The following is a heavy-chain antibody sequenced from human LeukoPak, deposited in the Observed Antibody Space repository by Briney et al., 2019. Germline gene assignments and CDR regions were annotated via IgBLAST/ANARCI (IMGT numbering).Heavy chain of an antibody. CDR3: ARSPGDSSSWSPDN. V-gene: IGHV6-1*01. Sequence: SQTLSLTCAISGDSVSSNRAAWSWIRQSPSRGLEWLGRTYYRSKWYSDYAVSVKSRITIKADTSKNQFSLRLNSVTPEDTAVYYCARSPGDSSSWSPDNWGQGTLVTVSS. CDR1: GDSVSSNRAA. D-gene: IGHD6-13*01. CDR2: TYYRSKWYS. J-gene: IGHJ4*02.